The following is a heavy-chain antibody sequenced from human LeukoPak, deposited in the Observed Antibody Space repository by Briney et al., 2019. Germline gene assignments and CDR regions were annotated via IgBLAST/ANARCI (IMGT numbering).Heavy chain of an antibody. Sequence: SETLSLTCTVSGGSISSGGYYWSWIRQPPGKGLEWIGYIYHSGSTYYNPSLKSRVTISVDRSKNQFSLKLSSVTAADTAVYYCARGRRTMVPFDYWGQGTLVTVSS. CDR3: ARGRRTMVPFDY. V-gene: IGHV4-30-2*01. CDR1: GGSISSGGYY. CDR2: IYHSGST. D-gene: IGHD3-10*01. J-gene: IGHJ4*02.